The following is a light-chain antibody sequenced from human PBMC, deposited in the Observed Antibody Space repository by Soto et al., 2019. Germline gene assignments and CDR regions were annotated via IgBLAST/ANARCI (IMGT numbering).Light chain of an antibody. V-gene: IGLV2-14*01. CDR3: SSYTSSHTYV. Sequence: QSALTQPASVSGSPGQSLTISCTGTSSDVGGYNYVAWYQQHPGKAPKLIIYDVINRPSGVSTRFSGSKSGNTASLTISGLQAEDEADYYCSSYTSSHTYVFGSGTKVTVL. J-gene: IGLJ1*01. CDR2: DVI. CDR1: SSDVGGYNY.